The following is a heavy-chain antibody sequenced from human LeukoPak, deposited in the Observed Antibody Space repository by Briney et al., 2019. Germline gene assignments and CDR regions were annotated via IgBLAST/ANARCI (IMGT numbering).Heavy chain of an antibody. CDR1: GGSFSGYY. CDR3: VNWFDP. Sequence: SETLSLTCAVYGGSFSGYYWSWIRQPPGKGLEWIGEINHSGSTNYNPSLKSRVTISVDTSKNQFSLKLSSVTAADTAVYYCVNWFDPWGQGTLVTVSS. V-gene: IGHV4-34*01. J-gene: IGHJ5*02. CDR2: INHSGST.